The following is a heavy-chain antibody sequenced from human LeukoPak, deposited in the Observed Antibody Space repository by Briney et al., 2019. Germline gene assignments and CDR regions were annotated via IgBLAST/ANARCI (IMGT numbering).Heavy chain of an antibody. D-gene: IGHD3-22*01. CDR3: ARGRRYYYDSSGYN. CDR2: ISSSSSYI. J-gene: IGHJ4*02. V-gene: IGHV3-21*01. CDR1: GFTFSSDS. Sequence: GGSLRLSCAASGFTFSSDSMSWVRQAPGKGLEWVSSISSSSSYIYYADSVKGRFTISRDNAKNSLYLQMNSLRAEDTAVYYCARGRRYYYDSSGYNWGQGTLVTVSS.